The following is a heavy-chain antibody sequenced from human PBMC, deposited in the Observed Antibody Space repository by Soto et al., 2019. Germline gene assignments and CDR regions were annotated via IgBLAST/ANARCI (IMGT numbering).Heavy chain of an antibody. D-gene: IGHD1-1*01. Sequence: GGSLRLSCAASGFTFSSYWMHWVRQAPGKGLVWVSRINSDGSSTSYADSVKGRFTISRDNAKNTLYLQMNSLRAEDTAVYYCARDSWNHYYYYGMAVWGQGTTVTVSS. J-gene: IGHJ6*02. CDR2: INSDGSST. V-gene: IGHV3-74*01. CDR1: GFTFSSYW. CDR3: ARDSWNHYYYYGMAV.